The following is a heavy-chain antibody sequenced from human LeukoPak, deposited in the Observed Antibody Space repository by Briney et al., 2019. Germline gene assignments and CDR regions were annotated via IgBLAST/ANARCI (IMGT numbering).Heavy chain of an antibody. J-gene: IGHJ5*02. V-gene: IGHV4-39*01. CDR2: IYYSGST. D-gene: IGHD3-16*01. CDR1: GGSIRSSYYY. CDR3: ARRRGSMITFGGVIENWFDP. Sequence: MPSETLSLTCTVSGGSIRSSYYYWGWIRQPPGKGLEWIGSIYYSGSTYYNPSLKSRVTISVDTSKNQFSLKLSSVTAADTAVYYCARRRGSMITFGGVIENWFDPWGQGTLVTVSS.